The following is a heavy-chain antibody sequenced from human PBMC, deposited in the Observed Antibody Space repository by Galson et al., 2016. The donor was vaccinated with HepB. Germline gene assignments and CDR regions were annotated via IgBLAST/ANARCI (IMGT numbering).Heavy chain of an antibody. D-gene: IGHD1-1*01. V-gene: IGHV3-30*18. Sequence: SLRLSCAASGFNVSTNYFSWVRQAPGKGPEWVAVISYDGIHKYYADSVKGRFTISRDNSKNTLYLQMDSLRAEDTAVYYCAKAGCDNNCNTYYLNFWGQETLVTVSS. CDR1: GFNVSTNY. CDR3: AKAGCDNNCNTYYLNF. CDR2: ISYDGIHK. J-gene: IGHJ4*02.